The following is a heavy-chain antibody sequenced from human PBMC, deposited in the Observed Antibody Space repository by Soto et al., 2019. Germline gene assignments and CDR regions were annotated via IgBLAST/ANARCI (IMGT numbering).Heavy chain of an antibody. Sequence: EVQLLESGGGLVQPGGSLRLSWAASGFTFSRYPISWVRQAPGKGLEWISAVSGSGGSTYYADSVKGRFTISRDNSKDTLYLQMNNLRAEDTAVYYCAKPPDYNWNDYWGQGTLVTVSS. V-gene: IGHV3-23*01. CDR3: AKPPDYNWNDY. CDR1: GFTFSRYP. J-gene: IGHJ4*02. D-gene: IGHD1-20*01. CDR2: VSGSGGST.